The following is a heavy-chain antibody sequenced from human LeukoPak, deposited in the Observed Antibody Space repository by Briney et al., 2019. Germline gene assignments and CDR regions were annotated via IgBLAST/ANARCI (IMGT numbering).Heavy chain of an antibody. Sequence: GGSLRLSCAASGFTFSGYWMHWVRQAPGKGLVWLSRINGDGYSISYADSVKGRFTISRDNAKKMLYLQMNSLRAEDTAVYYCAKSGAYIDILTGYYGSVGDWFDPWGQGTLVTVSS. CDR2: INGDGYSI. J-gene: IGHJ5*02. CDR3: AKSGAYIDILTGYYGSVGDWFDP. CDR1: GFTFSGYW. V-gene: IGHV3-74*01. D-gene: IGHD3-9*01.